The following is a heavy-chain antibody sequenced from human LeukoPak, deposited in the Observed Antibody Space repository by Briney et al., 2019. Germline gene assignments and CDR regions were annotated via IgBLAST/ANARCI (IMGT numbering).Heavy chain of an antibody. CDR1: GASISPYY. D-gene: IGHD3-10*01. Sequence: SETLSLTCTVSGASISPYYWSWIRQPAGKGLEWIGHIHTSGSINYNPSLKSRITMSLDMSNNLFSLKLNFVTTADTALYYCAKEGMIRGVIDYWGQGALVTVSS. J-gene: IGHJ4*02. V-gene: IGHV4-4*07. CDR3: AKEGMIRGVIDY. CDR2: IHTSGSI.